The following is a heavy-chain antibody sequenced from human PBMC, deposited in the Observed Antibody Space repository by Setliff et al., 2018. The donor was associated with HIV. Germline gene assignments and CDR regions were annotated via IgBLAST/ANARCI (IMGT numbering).Heavy chain of an antibody. V-gene: IGHV1-69*13. D-gene: IGHD3-3*01. CDR2: IIPLFGVA. J-gene: IGHJ3*01. CDR3: ARVPEIQLSGLVTSWGAFEV. CDR1: GDIINRYA. Sequence: GASVKVSCKASGDIINRYAISWVRQAPGQGLEWMGGIIPLFGVANYAQMFQGRVTFTADESTRTAYMELSSLRSEDTAVYYCARVPEIQLSGLVTSWGAFEVWGQGTRVTVSS.